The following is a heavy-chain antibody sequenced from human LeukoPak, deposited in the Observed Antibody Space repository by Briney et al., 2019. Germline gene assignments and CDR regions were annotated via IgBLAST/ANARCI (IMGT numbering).Heavy chain of an antibody. CDR2: IYYSGST. D-gene: IGHD6-19*01. Sequence: SETLSLTCTVSGGSISSYYWSWIRQPPGKGLEWIGYIYYSGSTNYNPSLKSRVTISVDTSKNQFSLKLSSVTAADTAVYYCARDSSGWYGEDYCYYGMDVWGQGTTVTVSS. V-gene: IGHV4-59*01. CDR3: ARDSSGWYGEDYCYYGMDV. J-gene: IGHJ6*02. CDR1: GGSISSYY.